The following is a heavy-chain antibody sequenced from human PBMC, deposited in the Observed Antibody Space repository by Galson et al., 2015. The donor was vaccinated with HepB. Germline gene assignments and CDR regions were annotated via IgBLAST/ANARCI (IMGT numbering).Heavy chain of an antibody. D-gene: IGHD3-10*01. CDR2: INAGNGNT. V-gene: IGHV1-3*01. CDR3: ASGVRGGGAFDI. J-gene: IGHJ3*02. Sequence: SVKVSCKASGYTFTSYGISWVRQAPGQRLEWMGWINAGNGNTKYSQKFQGRVTITRDTSASTAYMELSSLRSEDTAVYYCASGVRGGGAFDIWGQGTMVTVSS. CDR1: GYTFTSYG.